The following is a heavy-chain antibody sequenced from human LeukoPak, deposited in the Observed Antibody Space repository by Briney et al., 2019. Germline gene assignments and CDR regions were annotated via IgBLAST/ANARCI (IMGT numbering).Heavy chain of an antibody. CDR1: GYTFTSYG. CDR2: IRYDGSNK. V-gene: IGHV3-30*02. Sequence: SCKASGYTFTSYGISWVRQAPGKGLEWVAFIRYDGSNKYYADSVKGRFTISRDNSKNTLYLQMNSLRAEDTAVYYCAKEASAVVPAAIGDFDYWGQGTLVTVSS. J-gene: IGHJ4*02. D-gene: IGHD2-2*02. CDR3: AKEASAVVPAAIGDFDY.